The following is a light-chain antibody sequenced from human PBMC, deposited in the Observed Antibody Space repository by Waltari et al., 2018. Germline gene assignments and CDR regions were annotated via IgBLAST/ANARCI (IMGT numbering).Light chain of an antibody. Sequence: YDLTQPFSMSVSPGQTATITCSGDVLAEKYVRWFQQKPGQAPTLILYKDTDRPTGITDRVSGSSTGSTVTLTIRGALLEDEADYHCHAAADNNWVFGGGTKLTVL. CDR1: VLAEKY. CDR2: KDT. CDR3: HAAADNNWV. J-gene: IGLJ3*02. V-gene: IGLV3-27*01.